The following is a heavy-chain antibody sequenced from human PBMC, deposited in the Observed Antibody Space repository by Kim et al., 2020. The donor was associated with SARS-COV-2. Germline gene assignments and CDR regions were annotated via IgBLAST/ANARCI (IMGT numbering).Heavy chain of an antibody. J-gene: IGHJ4*02. CDR1: GYSFESYW. CDR3: ARLGGSYLSRAGQ. D-gene: IGHD1-26*01. CDR2: IFPDDSET. V-gene: IGHV5-51*01. Sequence: GESLKISCQGSGYSFESYWIGWVRQLPGRGLEWMGVIFPDDSETRYSPSFQGQVSISADKSSNTVYLQWSSLKASDTAMYYCARLGGSYLSRAGQWGQGT.